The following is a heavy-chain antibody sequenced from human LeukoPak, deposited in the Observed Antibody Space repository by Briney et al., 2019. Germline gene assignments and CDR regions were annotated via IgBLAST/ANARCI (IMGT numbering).Heavy chain of an antibody. J-gene: IGHJ4*02. Sequence: SGPALVKPTQTLTLTCTFSGLSRSTSGMCVTWIRQPPGKALEWLALIDWDDDKYYTTSLKTRLSISKDTSKNQVVLTMTNMDPVDTATYKCARALRGIAAGYFDYWGQGTLVTVSS. CDR2: IDWDDDK. D-gene: IGHD6-13*01. CDR3: ARALRGIAAGYFDY. CDR1: GLSRSTSGMC. V-gene: IGHV2-70*01.